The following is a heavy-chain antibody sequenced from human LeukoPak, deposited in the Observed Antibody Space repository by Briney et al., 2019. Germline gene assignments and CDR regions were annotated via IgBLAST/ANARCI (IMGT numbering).Heavy chain of an antibody. V-gene: IGHV4-59*05. CDR2: IYYSGST. J-gene: IGHJ4*02. D-gene: IGHD3-16*01. CDR3: ARRDYVWGSYGYFDY. CDR1: GGSISSYY. Sequence: SETLSLTCTVSGGSISSYYWSWIRQPPGKGLEWIGSIYYSGSTYYNPSLKSRVTISADTSKNQFSLKLSSVTAADTAVYYCARRDYVWGSYGYFDYWGQGTLVTVSS.